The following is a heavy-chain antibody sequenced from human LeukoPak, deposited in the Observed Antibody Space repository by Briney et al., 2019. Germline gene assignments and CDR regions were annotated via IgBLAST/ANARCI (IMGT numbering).Heavy chain of an antibody. D-gene: IGHD3-22*01. CDR2: INPSGGST. Sequence: ASVKVSGKASGYTFTSYYMHWVRQAPGQGLEWMGIINPSGGSTSYAQKFQGRVTMTRDTSTSTVYMELSSLRSEDTAVYYCARDRSYYYDSSGYPLNYYYYGMDVWGQGTTVTVSS. CDR1: GYTFTSYY. V-gene: IGHV1-46*01. CDR3: ARDRSYYYDSSGYPLNYYYYGMDV. J-gene: IGHJ6*02.